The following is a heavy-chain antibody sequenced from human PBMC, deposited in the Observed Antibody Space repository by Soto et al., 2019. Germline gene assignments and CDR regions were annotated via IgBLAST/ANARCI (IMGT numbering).Heavy chain of an antibody. V-gene: IGHV3-21*01. CDR3: AQNESCNIYGMDV. Sequence: EVQLVESGGGLVKPGGSLRLSCAASGFTFSSYSMNWVSQAPGKGLEWVSSISSSSLSINYADSVKGRVSISRDNAQNALHLQINNLRAADTAVYYCAQNESCNIYGMDVGGQGTKVTVSS. CDR1: GFTFSSYS. J-gene: IGHJ6*01. CDR2: ISSSSLSI.